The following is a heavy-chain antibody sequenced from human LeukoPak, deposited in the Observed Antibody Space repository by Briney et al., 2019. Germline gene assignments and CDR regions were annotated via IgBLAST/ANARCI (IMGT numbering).Heavy chain of an antibody. Sequence: GRSLRLSCAASGFTFSNYEMNWVRQAPGKGLEWVSYISSSGSTRYYADSVKGRFTISRDYAKNSLYLQMSSLRAEDTAVYYCAREVAATPDYFDYWGQGTLVTVSS. CDR2: ISSSGSTR. CDR1: GFTFSNYE. D-gene: IGHD2-15*01. J-gene: IGHJ4*02. V-gene: IGHV3-48*03. CDR3: AREVAATPDYFDY.